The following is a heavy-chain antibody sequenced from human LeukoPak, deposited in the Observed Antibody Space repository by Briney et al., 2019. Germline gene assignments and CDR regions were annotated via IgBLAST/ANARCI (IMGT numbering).Heavy chain of an antibody. V-gene: IGHV4-30-4*01. J-gene: IGHJ5*02. CDR3: ARDGDRSSWISWFDP. Sequence: SETLSLTCTVSGGSISSGDYYWSWIRQPPGKGLEWIGYIYYSGSTYYNPSLKSRVTISVDTSKNQFSLKLSSVTAADTAVYYCARDGDRSSWISWFDPWGQGTLVTVSS. CDR2: IYYSGST. D-gene: IGHD6-13*01. CDR1: GGSISSGDYY.